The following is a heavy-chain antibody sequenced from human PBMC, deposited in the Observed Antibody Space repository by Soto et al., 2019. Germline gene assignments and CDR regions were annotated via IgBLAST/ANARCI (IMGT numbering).Heavy chain of an antibody. CDR2: ISSSGSTI. D-gene: IGHD2-2*02. J-gene: IGHJ6*02. CDR1: GFTFSDYY. CDR3: ARIVLGYCSSTSCYTGYGMDV. V-gene: IGHV3-11*01. Sequence: GSLRLSCAASGFTFSDYYMSWIRQAPGKGLEWVSYISSSGSTIYYADSVKGRFTISRDNAKNSLYLQMNSLRAEDTAVYYCARIVLGYCSSTSCYTGYGMDVWGQGTTVTVS.